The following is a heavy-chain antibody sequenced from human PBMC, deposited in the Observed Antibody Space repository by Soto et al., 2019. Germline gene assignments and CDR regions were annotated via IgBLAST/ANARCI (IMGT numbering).Heavy chain of an antibody. Sequence: QVQLVQSGAEVKKPGASVKVSCKTSGYTFTSFDVTWVRQAPGQGLEWMGWVNFNSGNTGYAQKVQGRVTMTRNTSISAVYMELSALRSEDTAVYYCARLPQGGAIDYWGQGTLVTVSS. CDR2: VNFNSGNT. CDR3: ARLPQGGAIDY. D-gene: IGHD2-21*01. J-gene: IGHJ4*02. V-gene: IGHV1-8*02. CDR1: GYTFTSFD.